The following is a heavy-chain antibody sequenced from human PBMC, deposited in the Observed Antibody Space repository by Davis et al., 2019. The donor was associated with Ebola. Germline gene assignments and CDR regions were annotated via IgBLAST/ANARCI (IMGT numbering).Heavy chain of an antibody. J-gene: IGHJ5*02. D-gene: IGHD3-9*01. CDR3: VRANYDVLTGPRWLDP. CDR2: IYPSGNT. CDR1: GGSIISSSSY. Sequence: SETLSLTCTVSGGSIISSSSYWGWIRQPPRKRLEWIGSIYPSGNTYYNPSLKSRVTISVDTSKNQFSLRLSTVTAADTAVYYCVRANYDVLTGPRWLDPWGQGILVTVSS. V-gene: IGHV4-39*07.